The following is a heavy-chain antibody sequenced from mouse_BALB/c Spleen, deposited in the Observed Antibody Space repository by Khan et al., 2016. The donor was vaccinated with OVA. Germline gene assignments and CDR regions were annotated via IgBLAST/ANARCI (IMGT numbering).Heavy chain of an antibody. V-gene: IGHV2-6-1*01. CDR2: IWSDGST. Sequence: VMLVESGPGLVAPSQSLSITCTISGFSLTNYGVHWVRQPPGKGLEWLVVIWSDGSTTYNSALKSRLSITKDNSKSQVFLKMNSLQTDDTARYYCARQPYYHYYMMDYWGQGTSVTVSS. CDR1: GFSLTNYG. J-gene: IGHJ4*01. D-gene: IGHD2-10*01. CDR3: ARQPYYHYYMMDY.